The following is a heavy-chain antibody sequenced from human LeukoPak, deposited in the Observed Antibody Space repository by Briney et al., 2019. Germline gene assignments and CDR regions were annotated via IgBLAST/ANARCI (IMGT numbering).Heavy chain of an antibody. CDR2: VRPEGTTT. V-gene: IGHV3-74*03. D-gene: IGHD3-9*01. CDR1: GFTFSTYW. CDR3: ARDLDWILFDY. J-gene: IGHJ4*02. Sequence: PGGSLRLSCAASGFTFSTYWMHWVRHAPGKGLVWVSRVRPEGTTTAYADSVKGRFTISRDNAKNTLFLQMNSLSAEDTAVYYCARDLDWILFDYWDQGTLVTVSS.